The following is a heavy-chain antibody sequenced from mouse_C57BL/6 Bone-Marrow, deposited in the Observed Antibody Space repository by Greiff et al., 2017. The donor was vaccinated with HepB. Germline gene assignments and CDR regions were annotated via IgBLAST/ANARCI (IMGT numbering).Heavy chain of an antibody. D-gene: IGHD1-1*01. Sequence: VQLQQPGAELVKPGASVKMSCKASGYTFTSYWITWVKQRPGQGLEWIEDIYPGSGSTNYNEKFKSKATLTVDTSSSTAYMQLSSLTSEDSAVYYCARMPGSSYYFDYWGQGTTLTVSS. CDR1: GYTFTSYW. J-gene: IGHJ2*01. CDR3: ARMPGSSYYFDY. CDR2: IYPGSGST. V-gene: IGHV1-55*01.